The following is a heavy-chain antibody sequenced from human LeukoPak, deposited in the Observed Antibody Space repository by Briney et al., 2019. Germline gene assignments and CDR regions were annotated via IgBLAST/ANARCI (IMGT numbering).Heavy chain of an antibody. CDR3: ARDQVVRGDDLDY. J-gene: IGHJ4*02. CDR2: IIPNSGDI. Sequence: GASVKVSCKASGYTFIGYYIHWVRQAPGQGLEWMGWIIPNSGDINYAQKFQGRVTMTRDTSISTAYMELSSLRSDDTAVYYCARDQVVRGDDLDYWGQGTLVTVSS. CDR1: GYTFIGYY. V-gene: IGHV1-2*02. D-gene: IGHD3-10*01.